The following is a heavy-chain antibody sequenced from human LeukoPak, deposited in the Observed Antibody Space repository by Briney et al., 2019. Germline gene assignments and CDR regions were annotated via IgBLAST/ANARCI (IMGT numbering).Heavy chain of an antibody. CDR3: ARGTLYYGSESYDY. CDR1: GFPFSAYE. D-gene: IGHD3-10*01. CDR2: ISVSGGTI. J-gene: IGHJ4*02. V-gene: IGHV3-48*03. Sequence: GGSLRLSCAASGFPFSAYEMNWVGQPPGKGLEWVSYISVSGGTIYYADSVKGRFTIPRDNAKQSLYLQMNSLRAEDTAVYYCARGTLYYGSESYDYWGQGTLVIVSS.